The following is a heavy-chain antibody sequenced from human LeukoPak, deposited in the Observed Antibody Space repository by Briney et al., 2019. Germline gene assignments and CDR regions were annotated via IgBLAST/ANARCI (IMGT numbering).Heavy chain of an antibody. J-gene: IGHJ4*02. D-gene: IGHD6-13*01. Sequence: ASVEVSCKASGGTFSSYAISWVRQAPGQGLEWMGGIIPIFGTANYAQKFQGRVTITTDESTSTAYMELSSLRSEDTAVYYCARVSWYSSSWYHFDYWGQGTLVTVSS. V-gene: IGHV1-69*05. CDR2: IIPIFGTA. CDR1: GGTFSSYA. CDR3: ARVSWYSSSWYHFDY.